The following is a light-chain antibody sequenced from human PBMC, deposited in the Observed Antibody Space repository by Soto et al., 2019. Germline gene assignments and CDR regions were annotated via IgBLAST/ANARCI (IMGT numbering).Light chain of an antibody. V-gene: IGKV1-39*01. CDR3: QQSYSTAWT. J-gene: IGKJ1*01. CDR1: QIISNY. Sequence: DIQMTQSPSSLSASVGDRVTITCRASQIISNYLNWYQQKPGKAPKLLIYAASSLQSGVPSRFSGSGSGTDFTLTISSLQLEDFATYYCQQSYSTAWTFGQGTKVEIK. CDR2: AAS.